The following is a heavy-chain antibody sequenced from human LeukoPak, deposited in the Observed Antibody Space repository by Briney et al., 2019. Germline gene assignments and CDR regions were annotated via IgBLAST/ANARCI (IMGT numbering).Heavy chain of an antibody. CDR1: GFTFSHAW. CDR2: ISYDGSNK. V-gene: IGHV3-30-3*01. D-gene: IGHD1-26*01. CDR3: ARDVWELQAPDY. Sequence: GGSLRLSSAASGFTFSHAWMHWVRQAPGKGLEWVAVISYDGSNKYYADSVKGRFTISRDNSKNTLYLQMNSLRAEDTAVYYCARDVWELQAPDYWGQGTLVTVSS. J-gene: IGHJ4*02.